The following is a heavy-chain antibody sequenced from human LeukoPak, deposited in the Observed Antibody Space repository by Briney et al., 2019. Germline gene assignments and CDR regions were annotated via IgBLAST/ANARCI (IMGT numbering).Heavy chain of an antibody. V-gene: IGHV4-59*08. Sequence: SETLSLTCTVSGGSISSYYWSWIRQPPGKGLEWIGYIYYSGSTNYNPSLKSRVTISVDTSKNQFSLKLSSVTAADTAVYYCAVGIAAAGPHDYWGQGTLVTVSS. CDR1: GGSISSYY. CDR3: AVGIAAAGPHDY. D-gene: IGHD6-13*01. CDR2: IYYSGST. J-gene: IGHJ4*02.